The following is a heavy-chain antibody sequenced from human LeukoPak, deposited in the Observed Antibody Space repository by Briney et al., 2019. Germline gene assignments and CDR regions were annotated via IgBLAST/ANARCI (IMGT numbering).Heavy chain of an antibody. CDR1: GFPFSDYY. Sequence: PGGSLRLSCAASGFPFSDYYMSWIRQAPGKGLEWVSYISSSGDTIYYADSVKGRFTISRDNAKNSVHLQMNSLRAEDTAVYYCARVVHYGSGPAVGWGQGTLATVSS. CDR3: ARVVHYGSGPAVG. J-gene: IGHJ4*02. CDR2: ISSSGDTI. D-gene: IGHD3-10*01. V-gene: IGHV3-11*01.